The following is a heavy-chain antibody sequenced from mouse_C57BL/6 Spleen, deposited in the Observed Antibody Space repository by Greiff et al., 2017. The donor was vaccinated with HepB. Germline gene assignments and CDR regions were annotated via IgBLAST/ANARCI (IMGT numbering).Heavy chain of an antibody. CDR1: GFSLTSYG. Sequence: VKLMESGPGLVAPSQSLSITCTVSGFSLTSYGVHWVRQPPGKGLEWLVVIWSDGSTTYNSALKSRLSISKDNSKSQVFLKMNSLQTDDTAMYYCARELTGTLYFDVWGTGTTVTVSS. D-gene: IGHD4-1*01. CDR3: ARELTGTLYFDV. J-gene: IGHJ1*03. V-gene: IGHV2-6*03. CDR2: IWSDGST.